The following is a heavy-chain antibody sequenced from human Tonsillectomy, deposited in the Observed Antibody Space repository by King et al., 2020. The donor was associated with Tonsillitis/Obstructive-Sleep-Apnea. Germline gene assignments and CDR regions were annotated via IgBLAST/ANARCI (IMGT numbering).Heavy chain of an antibody. D-gene: IGHD3-16*01. Sequence: VQLVESGAEVKKPGASVKVSCKASGYTFTGYYMHWVRQAPGQGLEWMGWINPNSGGTNYAQKFQGWVTMTRDTSISTAYMELSRLRSDDTAVYYCARAKGAWGRGSQYYFDYWGQGTLVTVSS. CDR1: GYTFTGYY. CDR3: ARAKGAWGRGSQYYFDY. V-gene: IGHV1-2*04. J-gene: IGHJ4*02. CDR2: INPNSGGT.